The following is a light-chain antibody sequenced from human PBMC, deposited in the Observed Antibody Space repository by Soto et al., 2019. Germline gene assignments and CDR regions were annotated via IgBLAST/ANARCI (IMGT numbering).Light chain of an antibody. V-gene: IGKV3-11*01. CDR1: QSVTSH. CDR3: QQRSTWPQT. CDR2: ESS. Sequence: EPVLTQSPATLSLSPGERATLSGXASQSVTSHLAWFQQKPGQAPRLLIYESSNRATGIPARFSGSGSGTDFSLTSSSLEPEDFAVYYCQQRSTWPQTFGQGTKVDIK. J-gene: IGKJ1*01.